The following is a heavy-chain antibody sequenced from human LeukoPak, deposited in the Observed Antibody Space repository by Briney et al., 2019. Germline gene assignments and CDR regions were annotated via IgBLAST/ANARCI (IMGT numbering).Heavy chain of an antibody. Sequence: GGSLRLSCATSGFTFSSFVMHWVRQAPGKGLEGVALISYDGVRKYYADSVRGRFTVSRDNSKNTMYLQMNSLRAEDTAVYYCARDGSSFDYWGQGALVTVSS. CDR3: ARDGSSFDY. D-gene: IGHD2-15*01. V-gene: IGHV3-30*04. CDR2: ISYDGVRK. J-gene: IGHJ4*02. CDR1: GFTFSSFV.